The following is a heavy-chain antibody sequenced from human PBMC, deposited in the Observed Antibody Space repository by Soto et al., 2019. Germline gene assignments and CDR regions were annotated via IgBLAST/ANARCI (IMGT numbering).Heavy chain of an antibody. D-gene: IGHD3-10*01. CDR3: ARGPLRPYGSGSYFYYYYYMDV. Sequence: ASVKVSCKASGYTFTSYDISWVRQAPGQGLEWMGWISAYNGNTNYAQKFQGRVTMTTNTSISTAYMELSSLRSEDTAVYYCARGPLRPYGSGSYFYYYYYMDVWGKGTTVTVSS. CDR2: ISAYNGNT. V-gene: IGHV1-18*01. CDR1: GYTFTSYD. J-gene: IGHJ6*03.